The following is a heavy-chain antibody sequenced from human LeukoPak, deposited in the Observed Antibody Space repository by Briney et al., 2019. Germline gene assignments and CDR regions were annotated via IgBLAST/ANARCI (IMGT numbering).Heavy chain of an antibody. V-gene: IGHV3-74*01. CDR3: ARDSGDKTARYGDQFDQ. D-gene: IGHD2-21*02. CDR1: GFSFSVYW. Sequence: GGSLRLSCAASGFSFSVYWMHWVRQAPGKGPVWVSRIKTDGSITDYADFVKGRFTISRDNSKNTLYLQMNGLRPEDTAVYYCARDSGDKTARYGDQFDQWGQGTVVTVSS. J-gene: IGHJ4*02. CDR2: IKTDGSIT.